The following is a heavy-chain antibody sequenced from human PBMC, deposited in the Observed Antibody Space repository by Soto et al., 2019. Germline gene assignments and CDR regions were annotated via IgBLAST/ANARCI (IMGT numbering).Heavy chain of an antibody. V-gene: IGHV2-5*02. D-gene: IGHD6-19*01. Sequence: QITLKESGPTVVKPTQTLTLTCSLSGFSLNTGGVGVGWIRQTPGKALEWLAVIYWDDDKSWNPSLRDRLTINRDASDDQVVLTVTNMDPVDTDTYYCARRRGGFGGGWTTPYFDYWGQGTLVTVSS. CDR3: ARRRGGFGGGWTTPYFDY. J-gene: IGHJ4*02. CDR1: GFSLNTGGVG. CDR2: IYWDDDK.